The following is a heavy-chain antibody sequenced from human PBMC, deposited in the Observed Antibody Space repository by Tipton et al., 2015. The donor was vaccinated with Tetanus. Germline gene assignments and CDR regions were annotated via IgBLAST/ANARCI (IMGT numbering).Heavy chain of an antibody. CDR2: IHLSGST. V-gene: IGHV4-4*02. D-gene: IGHD3-3*02. Sequence: TLSLTCAVSGGSISSSNWWSWVRQSPGKGLEWIGEIHLSGSTSYNPSLKSRVSMSVDKSKNQFSLKLNSVTAADSAIYYCARGPKHYLTAGQVYWGQGTLVTVSS. CDR1: GGSISSSNW. J-gene: IGHJ4*02. CDR3: ARGPKHYLTAGQVY.